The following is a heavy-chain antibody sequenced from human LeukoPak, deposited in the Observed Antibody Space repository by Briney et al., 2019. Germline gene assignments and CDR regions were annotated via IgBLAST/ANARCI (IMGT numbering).Heavy chain of an antibody. J-gene: IGHJ5*02. V-gene: IGHV4-4*02. D-gene: IGHD7-27*01. CDR1: GGSISSSNW. CDR2: IFYSGST. CDR3: AKEVLGP. Sequence: PSETLSLTCAVSGGSISSSNWWSWVRPPPGKGLEWIGIIFYSGSTYYNPSLKSRVTISVDTSKNQLSLKLRSVTAADTAVYYCAKEVLGPWGQGTLVTVSS.